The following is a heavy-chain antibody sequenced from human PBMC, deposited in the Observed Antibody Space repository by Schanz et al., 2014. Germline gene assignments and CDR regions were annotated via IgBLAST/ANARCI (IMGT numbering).Heavy chain of an antibody. D-gene: IGHD1-1*01. Sequence: QVQLVESGGCVVQPGRSLRLSCAASGFSFDKYGMHWVRQAPGKGLEWVGVIWYDGSKTYYADSVRGRFTISRENSKNTLHLQMNSLRAEDTAVYYCARDRWDWNNAFDIWGQGTMVTVSS. CDR3: ARDRWDWNNAFDI. CDR2: IWYDGSKT. V-gene: IGHV3-33*01. J-gene: IGHJ3*02. CDR1: GFSFDKYG.